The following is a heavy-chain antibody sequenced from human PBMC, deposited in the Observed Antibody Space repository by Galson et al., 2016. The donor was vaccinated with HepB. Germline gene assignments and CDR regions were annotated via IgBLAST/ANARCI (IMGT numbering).Heavy chain of an antibody. Sequence: SLRLSCAASGFRFSNYGMHWVRQAPGKGLEWLGTLWYDGTDQKYAVSVKGRFSISRDNSKNTLYLQMNSLRVEDTAVYYCARDGVYGSSTLDYWGQGTLVTVSS. D-gene: IGHD3-10*01. CDR1: GFRFSNYG. CDR2: LWYDGTDQ. J-gene: IGHJ4*02. V-gene: IGHV3-33*01. CDR3: ARDGVYGSSTLDY.